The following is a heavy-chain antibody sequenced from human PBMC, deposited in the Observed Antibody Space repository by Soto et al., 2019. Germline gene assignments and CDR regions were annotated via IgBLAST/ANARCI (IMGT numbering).Heavy chain of an antibody. J-gene: IGHJ6*01. Sequence: PSETLSLTCTVSGGSINRGDYYWSCIRQPPGKLLEWIGYIYYSGRTYSNPSLKIRVTISVDTSKNQFSLTQSSVPSTHTAGYYCARRRYGSSSPAYHNGMNVWGQGTTVTVAS. CDR3: ARRRYGSSSPAYHNGMNV. CDR1: GGSINRGDYY. CDR2: IYYSGRT. V-gene: IGHV4-30-4*01. D-gene: IGHD6-6*01.